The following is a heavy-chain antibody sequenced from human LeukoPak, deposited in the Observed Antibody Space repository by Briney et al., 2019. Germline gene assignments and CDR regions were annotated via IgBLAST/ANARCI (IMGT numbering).Heavy chain of an antibody. CDR3: ARDELPLYMDV. D-gene: IGHD4-23*01. Sequence: ASVKVSCKASGYTFTDYYMHWVRQAPGQGLEWMGWINPNSGGTNYAQKFQGRVTMTRDTSISTAYMDLSGLRSDDTAVYYCARDELPLYMDVWGKGTTVTVSS. CDR2: INPNSGGT. J-gene: IGHJ6*03. CDR1: GYTFTDYY. V-gene: IGHV1-2*02.